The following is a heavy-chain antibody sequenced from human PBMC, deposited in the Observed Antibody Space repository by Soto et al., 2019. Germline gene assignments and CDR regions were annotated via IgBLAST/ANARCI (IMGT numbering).Heavy chain of an antibody. CDR3: VKDSVRVMYSTSSDRYDFYSGLDV. J-gene: IGHJ6*01. Sequence: QVQLVESGGGVVQPGRSLRLFCEASGFTFTRYGMHWVRQAPGKGLEWVAVIVYVGSEKHYGDSVKGRVTISRDNSQNTLYLQVNSLRTDETAVYYCVKDSVRVMYSTSSDRYDFYSGLDVWGHWTTVTVSS. CDR2: IVYVGSEK. CDR1: GFTFTRYG. V-gene: IGHV3-30*18. D-gene: IGHD6-6*01.